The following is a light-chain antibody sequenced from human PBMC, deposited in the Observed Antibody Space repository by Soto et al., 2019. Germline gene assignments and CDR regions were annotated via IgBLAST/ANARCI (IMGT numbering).Light chain of an antibody. CDR1: SSNIGSNT. V-gene: IGLV1-44*01. J-gene: IGLJ2*01. CDR2: SNN. CDR3: AAWDDRLNGVV. Sequence: QSVLTQPPSASGTPGQRVTISCSGSSSNIGSNTVNWYQQLPGTAPKLLIYSNNQRPSGVPDRFSGSKSGTSASLAISGLQSEDKADYYCAAWDDRLNGVVFGGGTKLTVL.